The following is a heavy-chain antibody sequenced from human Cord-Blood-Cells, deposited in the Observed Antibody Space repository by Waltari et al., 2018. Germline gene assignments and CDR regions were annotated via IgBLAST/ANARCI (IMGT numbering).Heavy chain of an antibody. J-gene: IGHJ4*02. CDR2: FVPENGET. CDR1: GYTLTELS. Sequence: QVQLVQSGAEVKKPGASVKVSCKVSGYTLTELSMHWVRQAPGKGLEWMGGFVPENGETSYAQKFQGRVTMTEYTSTDTAYMELSSLRSEDTAVYYCATNTPPYDSSGYYFDYWGQGILVTVSS. D-gene: IGHD3-22*01. V-gene: IGHV1-24*01. CDR3: ATNTPPYDSSGYYFDY.